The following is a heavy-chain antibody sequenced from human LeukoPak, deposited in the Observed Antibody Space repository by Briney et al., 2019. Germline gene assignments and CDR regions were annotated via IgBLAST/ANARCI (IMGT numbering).Heavy chain of an antibody. CDR1: GYSLTKLC. CDR3: ARDPGWLVSDAFDI. J-gene: IGHJ3*02. CDR2: FDPEDGET. V-gene: IGHV1-24*01. D-gene: IGHD6-19*01. Sequence: GASVKVSCKVSGYSLTKLCMHWVRQAPGKGLEWMGNFDPEDGETIYAQKFQGRVTMTEDTSTDTAYMELNSLTSEDTAVYYCARDPGWLVSDAFDIWGQGTMVTVSS.